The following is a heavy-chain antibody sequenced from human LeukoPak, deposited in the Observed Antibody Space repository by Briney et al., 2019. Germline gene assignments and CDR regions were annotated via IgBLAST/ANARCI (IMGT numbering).Heavy chain of an antibody. J-gene: IGHJ4*02. Sequence: SETLSLTCTVSGGSISSGGYYWSWIRQHPGKGLEWIGYIYYSGSTYYNPSLKSRVTISVDTSKNQFSLKLSSVTAADTAVYYCARVARVRGVIKYFDYWGQGTLVTVSS. CDR2: IYYSGST. D-gene: IGHD3-10*01. V-gene: IGHV4-31*03. CDR1: GGSISSGGYY. CDR3: ARVARVRGVIKYFDY.